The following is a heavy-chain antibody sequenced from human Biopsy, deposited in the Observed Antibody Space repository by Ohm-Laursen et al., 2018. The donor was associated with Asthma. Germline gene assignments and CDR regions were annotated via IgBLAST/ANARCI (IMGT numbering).Heavy chain of an antibody. V-gene: IGHV4-61*01. CDR1: GGSVSSGSYY. Sequence: GTLSLTCTVSGGSVSSGSYYWSWIRQPPGKGLAWVSYISYSGSTDYNPSLKSRLTISMDTSKNQFSLKLSSVTAADTALYYCVKDIRLQLWGFDSWGQGTLVTVSS. CDR3: VKDIRLQLWGFDS. CDR2: ISYSGST. D-gene: IGHD6-13*01. J-gene: IGHJ4*02.